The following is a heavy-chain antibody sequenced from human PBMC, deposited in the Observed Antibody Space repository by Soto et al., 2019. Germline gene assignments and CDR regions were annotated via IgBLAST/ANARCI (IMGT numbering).Heavy chain of an antibody. J-gene: IGHJ6*02. CDR2: ISGSGFTI. CDR1: GFTFSDHY. V-gene: IGHV3-11*01. D-gene: IGHD6-13*01. CDR3: ARNTLSAAGSDNYGLDV. Sequence: QVQLVESGGGLVKPGGSLRLSCAASGFTFSDHYMSWIRQAPGMGRAWVAYISGSGFTIYNADSVKGRFTISRDNAKNSLYLQMDSLRAEDTAVYYCARNTLSAAGSDNYGLDVWGRGTTVAVSS.